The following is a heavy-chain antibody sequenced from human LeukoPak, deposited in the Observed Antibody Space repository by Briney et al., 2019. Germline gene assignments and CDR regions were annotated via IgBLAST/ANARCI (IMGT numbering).Heavy chain of an antibody. Sequence: ASVKVSCKASGYTFTSYDINWVRQATGQGLEWMGWMNPNSGNTGYAQKFQGRVTMTRNTSISTAYMELSSLRSEDTAVYYCASFFSPYYYGSGSDPYYYYYGMDVWGQGTTVTVSS. D-gene: IGHD3-10*01. CDR3: ASFFSPYYYGSGSDPYYYYYGMDV. CDR2: MNPNSGNT. CDR1: GYTFTSYD. J-gene: IGHJ6*02. V-gene: IGHV1-8*01.